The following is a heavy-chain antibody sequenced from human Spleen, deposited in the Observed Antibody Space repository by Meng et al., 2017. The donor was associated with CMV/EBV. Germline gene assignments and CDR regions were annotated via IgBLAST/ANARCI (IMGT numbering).Heavy chain of an antibody. V-gene: IGHV1-69*05. J-gene: IGHJ4*02. CDR2: IIPIFGTA. Sequence: ISWVRQAPGQGLEWMGGIIPIFGTANYAQKFQGRVTITTDESRSTAYMEVSSLTSEDTAVYYCASVGYCTGTSCYTGDYSSRRQLHHWGQGTLVTVSS. CDR3: ASVGYCTGTSCYTGDYSSRRQLHH. D-gene: IGHD2-2*02.